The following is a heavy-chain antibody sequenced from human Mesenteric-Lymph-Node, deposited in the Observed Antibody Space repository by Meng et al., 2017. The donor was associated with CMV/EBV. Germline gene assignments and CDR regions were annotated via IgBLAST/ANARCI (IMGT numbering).Heavy chain of an antibody. CDR3: ARGDYVVVPATGAFDI. D-gene: IGHD2-2*01. V-gene: IGHV3-11*01. J-gene: IGHJ3*02. CDR1: GFTFSDYY. Sequence: GESLKISYAASGFTFSDYYMSWIRQAPGKGVEWVSYISSSGRAIYYADSVKGRFTISRDNAKSSLYLQMNSLRGEDTAVYYCARGDYVVVPATGAFDIWGQGTMVTVSS. CDR2: ISSSGRAI.